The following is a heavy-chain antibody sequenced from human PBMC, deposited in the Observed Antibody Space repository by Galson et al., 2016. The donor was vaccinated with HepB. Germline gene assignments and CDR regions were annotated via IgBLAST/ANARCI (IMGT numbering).Heavy chain of an antibody. J-gene: IGHJ4*02. CDR2: INLSGGTT. CDR3: AREEVGFCSGDTCALFDY. Sequence: SVKVSCKASGYTFTRYYMHWVRQAPGQGLEWMGIINLSGGTTVYAEKFQGRVTMTRDTSTSTVYMVLSSLRSEDTAVYYCAREEVGFCSGDTCALFDYWGQGTLVTVSS. CDR1: GYTFTRYY. D-gene: IGHD2-15*01. V-gene: IGHV1-46*01.